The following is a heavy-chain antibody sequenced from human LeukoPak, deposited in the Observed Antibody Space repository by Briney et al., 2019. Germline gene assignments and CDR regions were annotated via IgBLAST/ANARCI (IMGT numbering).Heavy chain of an antibody. J-gene: IGHJ4*02. Sequence: GGSLRLSCAASGFRFSNSWMYWVRQGPGKGPVWVSRMKTDGTRIEYADSAKGRFTISRENAKNTLFLQMSSLRVEDRAVYYCARGADHGGSYYPDWGQGTRVTVSS. CDR2: MKTDGTRI. D-gene: IGHD3-10*01. V-gene: IGHV3-74*01. CDR1: GFRFSNSW. CDR3: ARGADHGGSYYPD.